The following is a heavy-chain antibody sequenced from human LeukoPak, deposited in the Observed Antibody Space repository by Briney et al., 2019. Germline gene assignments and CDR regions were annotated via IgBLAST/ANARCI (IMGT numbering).Heavy chain of an antibody. V-gene: IGHV1-2*02. CDR1: GYTFTGYY. D-gene: IGHD2-8*01. CDR3: AGENGAAGNFDY. Sequence: ASVKVSCKASGYTFTGYYMHWVRQAPGQGLEWMGWINPNSGGTNYAQKFQGRVTMTRDTSISTAYMELSRLRSDDTAVYYCAGENGAAGNFDYWGQGALVTVSS. CDR2: INPNSGGT. J-gene: IGHJ4*02.